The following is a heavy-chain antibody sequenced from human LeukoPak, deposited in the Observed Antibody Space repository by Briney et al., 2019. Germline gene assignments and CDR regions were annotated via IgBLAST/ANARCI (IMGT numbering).Heavy chain of an antibody. Sequence: ASVKVSCKASGYTFTSYAMHWVRQAPGQRLEWMGWINAGNGNTKYSQKFQGRVTITRDTSASTAYMELSSLRSEDTAVYYCARVRSYDFWSGLGYWGQGTLVTVSS. CDR2: INAGNGNT. CDR1: GYTFTSYA. D-gene: IGHD3-3*01. V-gene: IGHV1-3*01. J-gene: IGHJ4*02. CDR3: ARVRSYDFWSGLGY.